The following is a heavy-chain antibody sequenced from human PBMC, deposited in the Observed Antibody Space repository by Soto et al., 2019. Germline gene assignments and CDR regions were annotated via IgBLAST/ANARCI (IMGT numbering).Heavy chain of an antibody. D-gene: IGHD6-13*01. J-gene: IGHJ6*02. CDR3: AREGVSSSWYNYYGMDV. V-gene: IGHV4-39*07. Sequence: SETLSLTCTVSGGSISSSSYYWGWIRQPPGKGLEWIGSIYYSGSTNYNPSLKSRVTISVGTSKNQFSLKLSSVTAADTAVYCCAREGVSSSWYNYYGMDVWGQGTTVTVSS. CDR2: IYYSGST. CDR1: GGSISSSSYY.